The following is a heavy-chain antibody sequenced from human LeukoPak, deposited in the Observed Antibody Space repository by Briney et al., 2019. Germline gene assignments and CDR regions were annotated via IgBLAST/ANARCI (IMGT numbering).Heavy chain of an antibody. CDR2: IYTSGST. D-gene: IGHD6-13*01. Sequence: SETLSLTCTVSGGSIRTFYWSWIRQPAGKGLEWIGRIYTSGSTNYNPSLQSRVTMSVDTSKNQFSLKLSSVTAADTAVYYCARGDSSPLYFDYWGQGTLVTVSS. CDR3: ARGDSSPLYFDY. V-gene: IGHV4-4*07. J-gene: IGHJ4*02. CDR1: GGSIRTFY.